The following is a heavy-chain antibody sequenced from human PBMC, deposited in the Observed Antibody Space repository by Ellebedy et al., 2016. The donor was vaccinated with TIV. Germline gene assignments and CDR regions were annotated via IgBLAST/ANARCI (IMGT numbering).Heavy chain of an antibody. Sequence: AASVKVSCKASGYTFTSYYMHWVRQAPGQGLEWMGIINPSGGSTSYAQKLQGRVTMTRDTSTSTVYIELSSLRSEGTAVYYCARVSLDASGLYYFDYWGQGTLVTVSS. CDR3: ARVSLDASGLYYFDY. CDR1: GYTFTSYY. J-gene: IGHJ4*02. D-gene: IGHD3-22*01. CDR2: INPSGGST. V-gene: IGHV1-46*04.